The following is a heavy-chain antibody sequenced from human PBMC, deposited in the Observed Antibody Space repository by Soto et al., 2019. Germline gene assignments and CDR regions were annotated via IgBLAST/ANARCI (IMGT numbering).Heavy chain of an antibody. CDR1: GFSLSTSGVG. J-gene: IGHJ4*02. D-gene: IGHD2-21*01. CDR2: IYWDDDK. V-gene: IGHV2-5*02. CDR3: AHTGDFLDPAVY. Sequence: QITLKESGPTLVKPTQTLTLTCTFSGFSLSTSGVGVGWIRQPPGKALEWLALIYWDDDKRYSPSLKSRLTIPKDTSKNQVVLTMTNMDPVDTATYYCAHTGDFLDPAVYWGQGTLVTVSS.